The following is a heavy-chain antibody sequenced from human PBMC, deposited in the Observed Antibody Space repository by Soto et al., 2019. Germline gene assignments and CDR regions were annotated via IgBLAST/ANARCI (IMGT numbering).Heavy chain of an antibody. CDR3: TKGWGAY. J-gene: IGHJ4*02. D-gene: IGHD3-16*01. CDR2: ISGAGGST. V-gene: IGHV3-23*01. Sequence: EAQVLESGGGLVQPGGSLRLSCLASGFTFSTYLMGWVRQAPGEGLEWVSGISGAGGSTSYADSVKGRFTISRDNSKNTLYLQMNRLRAEDTAVYYCTKGWGAYWGQGTVVTVSS. CDR1: GFTFSTYL.